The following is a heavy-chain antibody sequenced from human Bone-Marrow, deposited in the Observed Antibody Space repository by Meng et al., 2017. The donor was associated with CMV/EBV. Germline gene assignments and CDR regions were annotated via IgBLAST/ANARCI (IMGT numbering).Heavy chain of an antibody. J-gene: IGHJ3*02. CDR2: ISYDGSNK. CDR3: ARQIEEEYDAFDI. Sequence: GESLKISCAASGFTFSSYAMHWVRQAPGKGLEWVAVISYDGSNKYYADSVKGRFTISRDNSKNPLYLQMNSLRAEDTAVYYCARQIEEEYDAFDIWGQGTMVTASS. CDR1: GFTFSSYA. V-gene: IGHV3-30*04. D-gene: IGHD2/OR15-2a*01.